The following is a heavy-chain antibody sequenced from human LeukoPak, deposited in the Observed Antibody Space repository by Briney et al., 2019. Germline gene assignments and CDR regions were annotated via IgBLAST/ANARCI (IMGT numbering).Heavy chain of an antibody. D-gene: IGHD3-9*01. J-gene: IGHJ3*02. V-gene: IGHV4-59*12. CDR2: IYYSGST. Sequence: PSETLSLTCTVSGGSISSYYWSWIRQPPGKGLEWIGYIYYSGSTNYNPSLKSRVTISVDTSKNQFSLKLSSVTAADTAVYYCARAQVYYDILTGYYMYAFDIWGQGTMVTVSS. CDR3: ARAQVYYDILTGYYMYAFDI. CDR1: GGSISSYY.